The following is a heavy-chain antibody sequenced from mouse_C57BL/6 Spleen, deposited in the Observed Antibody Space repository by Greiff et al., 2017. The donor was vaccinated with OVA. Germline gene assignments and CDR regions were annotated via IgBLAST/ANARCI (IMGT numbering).Heavy chain of an antibody. CDR1: GYTFTDYG. J-gene: IGHJ1*03. D-gene: IGHD1-1*01. Sequence: EVLLVESGGGLVKPGGSLKLSCAASGYTFTDYGMHWVRQAPVQGLEWVASISSGSSTTYYTDTVKGRSTLSRDKAKNTLFLQMTSLRSEDTAMYYCARRYYGSSYWYFDVWGKGTTVTVSS. V-gene: IGHV5-17*01. CDR2: ISSGSSTT. CDR3: ARRYYGSSYWYFDV.